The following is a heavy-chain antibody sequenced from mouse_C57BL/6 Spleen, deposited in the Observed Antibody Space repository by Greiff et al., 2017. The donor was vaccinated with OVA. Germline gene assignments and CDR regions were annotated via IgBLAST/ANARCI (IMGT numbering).Heavy chain of an antibody. Sequence: VKLQESGPELVKPGASVKISCKASGYAFSSSWMNWVKQRPGKGLEWIGRIYPGDGDTNYNGKFKGKATLTADKSSSTAYMQLSSLTSEDSAVYFCARAFRPYWYFDVWGTGTTVTVSS. CDR3: ARAFRPYWYFDV. CDR1: GYAFSSSW. J-gene: IGHJ1*03. V-gene: IGHV1-82*01. CDR2: IYPGDGDT.